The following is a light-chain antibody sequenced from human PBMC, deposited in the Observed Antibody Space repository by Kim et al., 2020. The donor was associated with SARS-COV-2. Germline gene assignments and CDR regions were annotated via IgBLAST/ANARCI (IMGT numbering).Light chain of an antibody. CDR2: EVS. V-gene: IGLV2-23*02. CDR3: CSYVGSRIFVV. J-gene: IGLJ2*01. CDR1: SSDVGSYNL. Sequence: QSALTQPASVSGSPGQSITISRTGSSSDVGSYNLVSWYQQHPGKAPKLVIYEVSERPSGVSNRFTGSKSGNTASLTISGLRAEDEADYYCCSYVGSRIFVVFGGGAQLTVL.